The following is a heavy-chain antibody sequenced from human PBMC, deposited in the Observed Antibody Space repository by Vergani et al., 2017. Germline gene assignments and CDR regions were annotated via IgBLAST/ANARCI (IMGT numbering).Heavy chain of an antibody. CDR1: GFTFSSYG. D-gene: IGHD3-22*01. CDR2: IWYDGSNK. J-gene: IGHJ3*02. CDR3: ATRAYYYDSSGYPDDAFDI. V-gene: IGHV3-33*01. Sequence: QVQLVESGGGVVQPGRSLRLSCAASGFTFSSYGMHWVRQAPGKGLEWEAVIWYDGSNKYYADSVKGRFTISRDNSKHTLYLQMNGLRAEDTAVYYCATRAYYYDSSGYPDDAFDIWGQGTMVTVSS.